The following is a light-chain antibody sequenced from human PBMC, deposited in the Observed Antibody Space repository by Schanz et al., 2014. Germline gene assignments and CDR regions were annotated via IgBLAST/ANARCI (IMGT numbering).Light chain of an antibody. Sequence: QSALTQPASVSGSPGQSITISCTGTSSDVGIFNLVSWYQQHPYKAPKLIIYEGSKRPSGVSNRFSGSKSANTASLTISGLQAEDEADYYCSSHGGSRVFGGGTKLTVL. V-gene: IGLV2-14*02. CDR3: SSHGGSRV. CDR1: SSDVGIFNL. CDR2: EGS. J-gene: IGLJ3*02.